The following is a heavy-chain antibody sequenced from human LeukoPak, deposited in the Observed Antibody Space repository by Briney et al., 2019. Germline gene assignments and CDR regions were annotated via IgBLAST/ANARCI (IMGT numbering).Heavy chain of an antibody. V-gene: IGHV4-59*01. CDR3: ARLEDSSGYYYFDY. D-gene: IGHD3-22*01. CDR1: GGSISSYY. Sequence: SVTLSLTCTVSGGSISSYYWSWIRQPPGKGLEWIGYIYYSGSTNYNPSLKSRVTISVDTSKNQFSLKLSSVTAADTAVYYCARLEDSSGYYYFDYWGQGTLVTVSS. J-gene: IGHJ4*02. CDR2: IYYSGST.